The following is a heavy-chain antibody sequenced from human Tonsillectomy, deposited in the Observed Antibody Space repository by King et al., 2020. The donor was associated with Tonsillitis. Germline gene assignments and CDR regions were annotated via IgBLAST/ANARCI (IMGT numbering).Heavy chain of an antibody. CDR2: ISSNGGST. D-gene: IGHD6-19*01. V-gene: IGHV3-64D*06. J-gene: IGHJ4*02. CDR1: GFTFSSYA. Sequence: VQLVESGGGLVQPGGSLRLSCSASGFTFSSYAMHWVRQAPGKGLEYVSAISSNGGSTYYADSVKGRFTISRDNSKKTLYLQMSSLRAEDTAVYYCVKLFTGTANVAVAGGNFDYWGQGTLVTVSS. CDR3: VKLFTGTANVAVAGGNFDY.